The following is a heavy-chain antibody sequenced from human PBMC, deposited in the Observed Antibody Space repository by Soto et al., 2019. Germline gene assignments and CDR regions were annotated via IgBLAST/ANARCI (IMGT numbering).Heavy chain of an antibody. D-gene: IGHD5-18*01. CDR3: ATRYSYVHF. CDR1: GYAFTGYY. Sequence: ASVKVSCKSSGYAFTGYYIHWVRQAPGQGREWMGWINPNSGDTNYAQKFQGRVTMTRDTSFSTAYMELSSLRSDDTAVYYCATRYSYVHFWGQGTLVNVSS. CDR2: INPNSGDT. V-gene: IGHV1-2*02. J-gene: IGHJ4*02.